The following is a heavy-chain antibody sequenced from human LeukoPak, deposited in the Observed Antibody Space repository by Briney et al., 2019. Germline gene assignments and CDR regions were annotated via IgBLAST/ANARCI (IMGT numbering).Heavy chain of an antibody. CDR2: IDASGSS. CDR3: ARDRRSATVHNYFYYYMDV. Sequence: KPSETLSLTCTLPDGSISGYYWGWVRQPAGKGLECIGRIDASGSSNYNPPLRSRVCLSIDTSRDQFSLTLTSVNAADTALYFFARDRRSATVHNYFYYYMDVWGKGTTVTVSS. J-gene: IGHJ6*03. D-gene: IGHD5-24*01. CDR1: DGSISGYY. V-gene: IGHV4-4*07.